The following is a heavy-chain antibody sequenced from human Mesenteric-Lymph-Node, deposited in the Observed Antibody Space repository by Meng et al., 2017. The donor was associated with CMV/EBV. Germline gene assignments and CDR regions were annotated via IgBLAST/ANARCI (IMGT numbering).Heavy chain of an antibody. CDR3: AKGGTTVKDY. V-gene: IGHV3-74*01. D-gene: IGHD4-17*01. J-gene: IGHJ4*02. CDR1: GFTLNNYW. Sequence: GGSLRLSCAASGFTLNNYWMHWVRQAPGKGLVWVSRINSDGSSTSYADSVKGRFTISRDNAKNTLYLQMNSLRAEDTAVYYCAKGGTTVKDYWGQETLVTVSS. CDR2: INSDGSST.